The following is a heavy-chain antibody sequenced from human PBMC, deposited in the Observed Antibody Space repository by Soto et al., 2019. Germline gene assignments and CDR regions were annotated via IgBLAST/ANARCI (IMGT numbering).Heavy chain of an antibody. CDR3: ARDWLTYYYGSGSRRMDV. J-gene: IGHJ6*03. CDR2: INAGNGNT. D-gene: IGHD3-10*01. V-gene: IGHV1-18*01. CDR1: GYTFTSYG. Sequence: ASVKVSCKASGYTFTSYGVSWVRQAPGQGFEWMGWINAGNGNTNYSQKFQGRVTITRDTSASTAYMELSSLRSEDTAVYYCARDWLTYYYGSGSRRMDVWGKGTTVTVSS.